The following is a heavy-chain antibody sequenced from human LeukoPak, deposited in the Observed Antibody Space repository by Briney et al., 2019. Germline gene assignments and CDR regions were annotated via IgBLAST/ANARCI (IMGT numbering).Heavy chain of an antibody. D-gene: IGHD3-10*01. Sequence: SETLSLTCSVSGYSISYGYFWAWIRRPPGKGLEWIGSVYHSGSTHYTPSFKSRVTISVDTSKNQFSLKLSSVTAADTAVYYCARDRFSGSGSYYRPWYFDLWGRGTLVTVSS. CDR3: ARDRFSGSGSYYRPWYFDL. V-gene: IGHV4-38-2*02. J-gene: IGHJ2*01. CDR2: VYHSGST. CDR1: GYSISYGYF.